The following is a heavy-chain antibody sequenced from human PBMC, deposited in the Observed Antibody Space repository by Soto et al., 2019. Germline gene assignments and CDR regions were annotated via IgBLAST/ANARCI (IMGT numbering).Heavy chain of an antibody. V-gene: IGHV1-24*01. CDR3: ATFIRGGSGWYLDDYSYGMDV. D-gene: IGHD6-13*01. Sequence: ASVKVSCKVSGYTLTELSMHWVRQAPGKGLEWMGGFDPEDGETIYAQKFQGRVSMTEDTSTDTAYMALSSLRSEDTAMYYCATFIRGGSGWYLDDYSYGMDVWG. J-gene: IGHJ6*02. CDR1: GYTLTELS. CDR2: FDPEDGET.